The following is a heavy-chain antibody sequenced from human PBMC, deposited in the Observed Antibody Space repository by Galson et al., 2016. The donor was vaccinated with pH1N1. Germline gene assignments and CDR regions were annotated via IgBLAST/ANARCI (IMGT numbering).Heavy chain of an antibody. CDR1: GGSISSGDYY. CDR3: ARGAAAGGTQYVQH. Sequence: TLSLPCTVSGGSISSGDYYWTWIRQPPGKGLEWVGYIFYSGSTYYNPSLKSRVTTSLDTSTNPFPLKLSSVTAADTPVYYCARGAAAGGTQYVQHWGQGTLVTVSS. V-gene: IGHV4-30-4*08. J-gene: IGHJ1*01. CDR2: IFYSGST. D-gene: IGHD6-13*01.